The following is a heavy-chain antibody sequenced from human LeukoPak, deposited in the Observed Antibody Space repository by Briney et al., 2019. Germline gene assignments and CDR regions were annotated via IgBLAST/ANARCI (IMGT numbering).Heavy chain of an antibody. D-gene: IGHD6-19*01. Sequence: GGSLRLSCAASGFTVSSKYMAWVRQAPGKGLEWVSFINSGGTTNYADSVKGRFTISRDYSKNTLNLQMSSLRVEDAAVYYCATIVSDSSGWYHFDHWGQGALVTVSS. CDR1: GFTVSSKY. CDR3: ATIVSDSSGWYHFDH. CDR2: INSGGTT. J-gene: IGHJ4*02. V-gene: IGHV3-66*01.